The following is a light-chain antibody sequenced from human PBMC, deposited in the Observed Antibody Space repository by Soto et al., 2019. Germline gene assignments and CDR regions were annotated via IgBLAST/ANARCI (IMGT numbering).Light chain of an antibody. CDR2: EVS. Sequence: QSVLTQPPSVSGAPGQRVTISCTGTSSDVGGYNYVSWYQQHSGKAPKLMIYEVSNRPSGVSNRFSGSKSGNTASLTISGLQAEDEADYYCSSYTSTSTVVFGGGTKVTVL. V-gene: IGLV2-14*01. J-gene: IGLJ2*01. CDR3: SSYTSTSTVV. CDR1: SSDVGGYNY.